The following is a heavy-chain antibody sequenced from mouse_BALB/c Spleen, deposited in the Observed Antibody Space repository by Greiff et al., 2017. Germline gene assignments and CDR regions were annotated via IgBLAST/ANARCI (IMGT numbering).Heavy chain of an antibody. CDR3: ARESLFYAMDY. CDR1: GFSLTSYG. J-gene: IGHJ4*01. Sequence: VQGVESGPGLVAPSQSLSITCTVSGFSLTSYGVHWVRQPPGKGLEWLGVIWAGGSTNYNSALMSRLSISKDNSKSQVFLKMNSLQTDDTAMYYCARESLFYAMDYWGQGTSVTVSS. D-gene: IGHD6-1*01. CDR2: IWAGGST. V-gene: IGHV2-9*02.